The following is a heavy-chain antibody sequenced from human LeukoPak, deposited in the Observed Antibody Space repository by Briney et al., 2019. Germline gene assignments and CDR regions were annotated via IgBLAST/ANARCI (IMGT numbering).Heavy chain of an antibody. CDR1: QFTVSINY. D-gene: IGHD3-16*01. J-gene: IGHJ6*03. CDR2: IHSSGVT. V-gene: IGHV3-66*03. Sequence: GGSLRLSCAGSQFTVSINYMSWVRQAPGKGLEWVSVIHSSGVTYYSDSVKGRFTISRDNSKNTLYLQMNSLRAEDTAVYYCAKEAGSYVSYYYYYYMDVWGKGTTVTVSS. CDR3: AKEAGSYVSYYYYYYMDV.